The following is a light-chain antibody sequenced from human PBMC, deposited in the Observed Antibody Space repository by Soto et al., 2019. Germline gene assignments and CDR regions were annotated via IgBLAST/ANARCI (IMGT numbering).Light chain of an antibody. Sequence: QSVLTQPPSASGTPGQRVTISCSGNSSNIGSNAVNWYQQLPGTAPKLLIHSNNQRPSGVPDRFSGSKSGTSASLAISGLQSEDGADYYCAAWNDSLNGPVFGGGTKLTVL. V-gene: IGLV1-44*01. J-gene: IGLJ2*01. CDR3: AAWNDSLNGPV. CDR2: SNN. CDR1: SSNIGSNA.